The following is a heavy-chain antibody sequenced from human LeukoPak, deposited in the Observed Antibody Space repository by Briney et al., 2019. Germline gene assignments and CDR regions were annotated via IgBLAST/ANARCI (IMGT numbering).Heavy chain of an antibody. CDR1: GYSFTSYW. J-gene: IGHJ1*01. D-gene: IGHD3-10*01. Sequence: GESLKISCKGSGYSFTSYWIGWVRQMPGKGLEWMGIVHPGDSDTRYSPSFQGQVTISADKSISTAYLQWSSLKASDTAMYYCARLVRFPMIRGVVEDWGQGTLVTVSS. V-gene: IGHV5-51*01. CDR2: VHPGDSDT. CDR3: ARLVRFPMIRGVVED.